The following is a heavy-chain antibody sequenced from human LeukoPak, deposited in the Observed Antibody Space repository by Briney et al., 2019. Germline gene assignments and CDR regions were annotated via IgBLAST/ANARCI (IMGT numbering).Heavy chain of an antibody. CDR3: ARERAADSGGMDV. CDR2: ISSSSSYI. D-gene: IGHD6-13*01. Sequence: PGGSLRLSCAASGFTVSSNEMSWVRQAPGKGLEWVASISSSSSYIYYADSVKGRFTISRDNAKNSLYLQMNSLRAEDTAVYYCARERAADSGGMDVWGQGTTVTVSS. V-gene: IGHV3-21*01. CDR1: GFTVSSNE. J-gene: IGHJ6*02.